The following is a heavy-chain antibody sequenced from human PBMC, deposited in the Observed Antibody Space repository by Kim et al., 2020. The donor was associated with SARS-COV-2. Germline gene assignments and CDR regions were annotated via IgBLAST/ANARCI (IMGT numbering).Heavy chain of an antibody. V-gene: IGHV1-18*01. CDR3: ARDRYVFWSGYYSYYYGMDV. J-gene: IGHJ6*02. CDR2: ISAYNGNT. D-gene: IGHD3-3*01. Sequence: ASVKVSCKASGYTFTSYGISWVRQAPGQGLEWMGWISAYNGNTNYAQKLQGRVTMTTDTSTSTAYMELRSLRSDDTAVYYCARDRYVFWSGYYSYYYGMDVWGQGTTVTVSS. CDR1: GYTFTSYG.